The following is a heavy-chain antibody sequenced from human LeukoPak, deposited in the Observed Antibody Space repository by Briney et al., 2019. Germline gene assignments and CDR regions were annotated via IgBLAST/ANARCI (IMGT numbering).Heavy chain of an antibody. D-gene: IGHD7-27*01. CDR3: ARGGDLTGAYFDH. CDR2: ISYDGSNK. J-gene: IGHJ4*02. CDR1: GFTFSSYG. V-gene: IGHV3-30*03. Sequence: GTSLRLSCAASGFTFSSYGMHWVRQAPGKGLEWVAVISYDGSNKYYADSVKGRFTISRDNSKNTLYLQMNSLRAEDTAVYYCARGGDLTGAYFDHWGQGTLVTVSS.